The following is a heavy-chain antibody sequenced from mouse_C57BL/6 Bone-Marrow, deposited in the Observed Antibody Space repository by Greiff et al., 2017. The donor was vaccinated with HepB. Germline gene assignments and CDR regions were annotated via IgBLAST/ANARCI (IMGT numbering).Heavy chain of an antibody. D-gene: IGHD1-1*01. CDR2: IDPEDGET. CDR1: GFNIKDYY. V-gene: IGHV14-2*01. Sequence: VQLKESGAELVKPGASVKLSCTASGFNIKDYYMHWVKQRTEQGLEWIGRIDPEDGETKYAPKFQGKATITADTSSNTAYLQLSSLTSEDTAVYYCASALYGSSYDDYAMDYWGQGTSVTVSS. J-gene: IGHJ4*01. CDR3: ASALYGSSYDDYAMDY.